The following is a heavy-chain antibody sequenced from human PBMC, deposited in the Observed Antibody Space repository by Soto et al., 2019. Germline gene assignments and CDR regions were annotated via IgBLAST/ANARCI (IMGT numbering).Heavy chain of an antibody. D-gene: IGHD1-7*01. CDR3: ARGVGQLELPSFDY. J-gene: IGHJ4*02. CDR2: IYYSGST. V-gene: IGHV4-59*01. Sequence: KQSQTLSLTCTVSGGSISSYYWSWIRQPPGKGLEWIGYIYYSGSTNYNPSLKSRVTISVDTSKNQFSLKLSSVTAADTAVYYCARGVGQLELPSFDYWGQGTLVTVSS. CDR1: GGSISSYY.